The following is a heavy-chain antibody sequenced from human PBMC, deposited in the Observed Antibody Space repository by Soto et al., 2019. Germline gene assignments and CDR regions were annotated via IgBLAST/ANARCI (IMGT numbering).Heavy chain of an antibody. Sequence: SETLSLTCTVSGGSISSGDYYWSWIRQPPGKGLEWIGYIYYSGSTYYNPSLKSRVTISVDTSKNQFSLKLSSVTAADTAVYYCARSPNDYGGTPYYFDYWGQGTLVTVSS. CDR1: GGSISSGDYY. J-gene: IGHJ4*02. D-gene: IGHD4-17*01. CDR2: IYYSGST. CDR3: ARSPNDYGGTPYYFDY. V-gene: IGHV4-30-4*01.